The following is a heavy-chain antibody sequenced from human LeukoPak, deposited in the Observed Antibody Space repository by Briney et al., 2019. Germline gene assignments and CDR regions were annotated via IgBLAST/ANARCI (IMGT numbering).Heavy chain of an antibody. Sequence: GGSLRLSCAASGFTFSDYYMSWIRQAPGKGLEWVSYISSSGTTMYYADSVKGRFTLSRDNAKNSLYLQMNTLRAEDTAVYYCARAVAGKVGYFDYWGQGTLVTVSS. CDR2: ISSSGTTM. D-gene: IGHD6-19*01. CDR3: ARAVAGKVGYFDY. CDR1: GFTFSDYY. J-gene: IGHJ4*02. V-gene: IGHV3-11*04.